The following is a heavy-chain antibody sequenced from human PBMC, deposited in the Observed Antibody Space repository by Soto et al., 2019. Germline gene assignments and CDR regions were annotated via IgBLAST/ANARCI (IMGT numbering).Heavy chain of an antibody. V-gene: IGHV3-23*01. CDR2: ICGSGGST. J-gene: IGHJ5*02. D-gene: IGHD2-15*01. CDR3: ARASMNKGRTGSSTWFDP. CDR1: GFTFSTYA. Sequence: PGGSLRLSCAASGFTFSTYAMIWVRHAPGKGREGVSAICGSGGSTYYADSVKGLSAISRDNSKDPLYLQMKGLRAEDTAVYYCARASMNKGRTGSSTWFDPWGQAALVTVSS.